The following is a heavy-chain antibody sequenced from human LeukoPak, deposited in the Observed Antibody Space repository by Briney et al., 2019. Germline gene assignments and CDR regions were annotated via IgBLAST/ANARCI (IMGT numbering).Heavy chain of an antibody. V-gene: IGHV4-4*07. D-gene: IGHD3-3*01. Sequence: PSETLSLTCTVSRGSTSTYYWSWIRQPAGKGLEWIGRIYPSGNTNFNPSLKSRVTISVDTSKNQFSLKLSSVTAADTAVYYCARGYYDFWSGKGDDAFDIWGQGTMVTVSS. CDR3: ARGYYDFWSGKGDDAFDI. J-gene: IGHJ3*02. CDR2: IYPSGNT. CDR1: RGSTSTYY.